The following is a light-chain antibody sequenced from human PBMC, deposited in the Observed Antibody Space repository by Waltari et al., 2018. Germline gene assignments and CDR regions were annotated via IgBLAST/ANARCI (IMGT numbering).Light chain of an antibody. Sequence: DIVLTQSPLSLRVTPGEPASISCRPSQCLLHSNGYTSLDWYLQKPGQSPQLLIYLGSNRAAGVPDRFSGSGSGTDFTLKISRVEAEDVGVYYCMQALQTPWTFGQGTKVEIK. CDR1: QCLLHSNGYTS. CDR3: MQALQTPWT. V-gene: IGKV2-28*01. J-gene: IGKJ1*01. CDR2: LGS.